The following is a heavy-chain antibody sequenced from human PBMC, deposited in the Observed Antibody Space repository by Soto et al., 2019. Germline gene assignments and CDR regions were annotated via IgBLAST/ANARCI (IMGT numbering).Heavy chain of an antibody. D-gene: IGHD3-3*01. V-gene: IGHV3-23*01. CDR3: AKPYYDFWSGYPRTPDY. Sequence: GGSLRLSCAASGFTFKNYAMSWVRQAPGKGLEWVSVISGSGNNTDYADSVKGRFTISRDNSKNTLYLQMNSLRAEDTAVYYCAKPYYDFWSGYPRTPDYWGQGTLVTVSS. CDR1: GFTFKNYA. J-gene: IGHJ4*02. CDR2: ISGSGNNT.